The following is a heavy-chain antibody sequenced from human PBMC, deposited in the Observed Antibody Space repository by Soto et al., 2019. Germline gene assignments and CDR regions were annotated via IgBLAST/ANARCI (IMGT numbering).Heavy chain of an antibody. CDR3: ARGRYGDY. CDR1: GYGFTTYG. CDR2: ISAPNGNT. D-gene: IGHD1-1*01. Sequence: QVHLVQSGAEVKKPGASVKVSCKGSGYGFTTYGITWVRQAPGQGLEWMAWISAPNGNTNYAQKVQGRVTATRDTSTSTAYMELRSLRYDDTAVYYCARGRYGDYWGQGALVTVSS. J-gene: IGHJ4*02. V-gene: IGHV1-18*01.